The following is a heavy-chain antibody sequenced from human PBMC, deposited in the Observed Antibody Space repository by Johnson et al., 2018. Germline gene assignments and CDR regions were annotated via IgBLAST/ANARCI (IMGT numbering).Heavy chain of an antibody. D-gene: IGHD4-17*01. CDR3: ARDHGDYAYDYYYMDV. CDR1: GYTFTSYV. J-gene: IGHJ6*03. Sequence: QVQLVESGAEVKKPGASVQVSCKASGYTFTSYVMHWVRQAPGQRLEWMGWINAGNGKTKYSQKFQGRVTFTTDTSASTAYMDLSSRRSEDTAVYYCARDHGDYAYDYYYMDVWGKGTTVTFSS. CDR2: INAGNGKT. V-gene: IGHV1-3*01.